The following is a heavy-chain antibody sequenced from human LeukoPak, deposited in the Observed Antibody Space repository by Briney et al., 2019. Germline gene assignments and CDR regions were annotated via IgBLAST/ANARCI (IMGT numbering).Heavy chain of an antibody. V-gene: IGHV1-2*02. CDR3: ARGSLRYFDY. CDR2: INPNSGDT. J-gene: IGHJ4*02. CDR1: GYTFTGYY. Sequence: ASVKVSCQASGYTFTGYYMHWVRQAPGQGLEWMGWINPNSGDTNYAQKFQDRVTMTRDTSISTAFMEVSRLRFDDTALYYCARGSLRYFDYWGQGTLVTVSS. D-gene: IGHD3-10*01.